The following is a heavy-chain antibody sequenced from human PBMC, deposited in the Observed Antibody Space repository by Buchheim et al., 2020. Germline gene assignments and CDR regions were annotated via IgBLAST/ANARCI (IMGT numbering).Heavy chain of an antibody. CDR1: GFNFRSFG. CDR3: AKSHYDFWSGYADY. Sequence: QVQLVESGGGVVQPRKSLRLSCAASGFNFRSFGMHWLRQAPGKGLEWMAVTSHDGSNKFYADSVKGRFTISRDNSKDTLYLQMNSLRAEDTAVYYCAKSHYDFWSGYADYWGQGTL. V-gene: IGHV3-30*18. CDR2: TSHDGSNK. J-gene: IGHJ4*02. D-gene: IGHD3-3*01.